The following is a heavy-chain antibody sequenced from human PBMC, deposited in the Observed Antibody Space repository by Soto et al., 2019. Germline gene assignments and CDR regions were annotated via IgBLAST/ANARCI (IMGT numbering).Heavy chain of an antibody. CDR1: GFTFSSYG. CDR2: MSWDGSDE. D-gene: IGHD2-15*01. CDR3: AKEGCSGGICYGFDY. V-gene: IGHV3-30*18. Sequence: QVQLVESGGGVVQPGRSLRLSCAASGFTFSSYGMHWVRQAPGKGLEWVAVMSWDGSDEFYEETVKGRFTVSRDNSRNTLYMEMNGLRPEDTAVYYCAKEGCSGGICYGFDYWGQGNRVNVSS. J-gene: IGHJ4*02.